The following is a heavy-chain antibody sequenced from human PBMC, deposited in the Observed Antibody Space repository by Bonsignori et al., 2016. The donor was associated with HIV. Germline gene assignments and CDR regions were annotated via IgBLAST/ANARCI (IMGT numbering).Heavy chain of an antibody. V-gene: IGHV3-53*01. CDR3: TRGFDGNWYFDL. D-gene: IGHD3-10*01. CDR1: GITVSGNY. Sequence: QLVESGGGLIQPGGPLRLSCVASGITVSGNYMNWVRQAPGKGLEWVSSVYRSGMTFYADAVKGRFTISRDTSNNTVFLQMNSLRAEDTAVYYCTRGFDGNWYFDLWGRGTLVTV. CDR2: VYRSGMT. J-gene: IGHJ2*01.